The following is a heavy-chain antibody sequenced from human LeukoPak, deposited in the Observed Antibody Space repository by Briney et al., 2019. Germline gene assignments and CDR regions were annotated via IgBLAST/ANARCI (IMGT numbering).Heavy chain of an antibody. Sequence: GGSLRLSCAASGFTFSGSAIHWVRQASGKGLEWVGRIRSKANSYATAYAASVRGRFTISREDSKNTAYLQINSLNTEDTAVYYCTRLYMDGFDIWGQGTMVTVSS. J-gene: IGHJ3*02. V-gene: IGHV3-73*01. CDR1: GFTFSGSA. CDR2: IRSKANSYAT. D-gene: IGHD4-11*01. CDR3: TRLYMDGFDI.